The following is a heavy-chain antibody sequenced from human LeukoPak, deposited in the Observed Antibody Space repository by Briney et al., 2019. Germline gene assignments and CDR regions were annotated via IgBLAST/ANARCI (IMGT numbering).Heavy chain of an antibody. CDR1: RGSISSSNYY. Sequence: SETLSLTCSVSRGSISSSNYYWGWIRQPPGKGLEWIGEINHSGSTNYNPSLKSRVTISVDTSKNQFSLKLSSVTAADTAVYYCARDMDTSGHFSWFDPWGQGARVTVSS. CDR2: INHSGST. J-gene: IGHJ5*02. D-gene: IGHD3-22*01. V-gene: IGHV4-39*07. CDR3: ARDMDTSGHFSWFDP.